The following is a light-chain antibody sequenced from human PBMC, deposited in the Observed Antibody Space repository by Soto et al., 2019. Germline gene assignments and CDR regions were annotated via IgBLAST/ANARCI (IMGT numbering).Light chain of an antibody. Sequence: QLVLTQSSSASASLGSSVKLTCTLSSGHSSYIIAWHQQQPGKAPRYLMKLEGSGSYNKGSGVRDLFSGSSSGADRYLTGSNLRVEDEAYYYCETWGSNTHTVFCGGTKLTVL. CDR1: SGHSSYI. J-gene: IGLJ3*02. CDR3: ETWGSNTHTV. V-gene: IGLV4-60*02. CDR2: LEGSGSY.